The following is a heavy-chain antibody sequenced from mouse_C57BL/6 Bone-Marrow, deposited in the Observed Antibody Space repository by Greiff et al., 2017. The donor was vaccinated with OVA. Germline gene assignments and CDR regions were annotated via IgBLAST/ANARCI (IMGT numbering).Heavy chain of an antibody. CDR3: ARVFFDDYDENYAMDY. V-gene: IGHV5-16*01. Sequence: DVMLVESEGGLVQPGSSMKLSCTASGFTFSDYYMAWVRQVPEKGLEWVANINYDGSSTYYLDSLKSRFIISRDNAKNILYLQMSSLKSEDTATYYCARVFFDDYDENYAMDYWGQGTSVTVSS. CDR1: GFTFSDYY. CDR2: INYDGSST. D-gene: IGHD2-4*01. J-gene: IGHJ4*01.